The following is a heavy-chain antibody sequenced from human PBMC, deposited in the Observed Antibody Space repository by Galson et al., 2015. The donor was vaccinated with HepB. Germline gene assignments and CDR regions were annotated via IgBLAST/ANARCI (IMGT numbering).Heavy chain of an antibody. J-gene: IGHJ4*02. CDR3: ARDGREGSGYYLGGFDY. V-gene: IGHV3-30*19. D-gene: IGHD3-22*01. CDR2: ISYDGSNK. Sequence: SLRLSCAASGFTFSSYGMQWVRQAPGKGLEWVAVISYDGSNKYYADSVKGRFTISRDNSKNTLYLQMNSLRAEDTAVYYCARDGREGSGYYLGGFDYWGQGTLVTVSS. CDR1: GFTFSSYG.